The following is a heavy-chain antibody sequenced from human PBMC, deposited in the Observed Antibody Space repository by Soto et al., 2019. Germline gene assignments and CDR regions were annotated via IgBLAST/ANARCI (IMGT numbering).Heavy chain of an antibody. CDR1: GFTFSSFG. CDR2: ISYDVSKK. D-gene: IGHD6-19*01. J-gene: IGHJ4*02. CDR3: ARERRQWLVPTDY. Sequence: GGSLRLSCTASGFTFSSFGMHWVRQTPGKGLEWVAVISYDVSKKYYADSVKGRFSISRDNPNKTLYLQMDSLRPEDTAVYYCARERRQWLVPTDYWGQGTLVTVSS. V-gene: IGHV3-30*03.